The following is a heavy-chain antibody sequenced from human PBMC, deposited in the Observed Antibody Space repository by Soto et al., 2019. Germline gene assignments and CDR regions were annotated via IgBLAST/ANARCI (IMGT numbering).Heavy chain of an antibody. D-gene: IGHD3-10*01. V-gene: IGHV2-5*02. CDR1: GFSLSTSGVG. CDR3: AHFGWGTGSVVLGRFWYFDL. CDR2: IYWDDDK. J-gene: IGHJ2*01. Sequence: QITLKESGPTLVKPTQTLTLTCSFSGFSLSTSGVGVGWIRQPPGKALEWLALIYWDDDKRYSPSLTSRLTITKDTSKNQVVLTMTNMDPVDTATYYCAHFGWGTGSVVLGRFWYFDLWGRGTLVTVSS.